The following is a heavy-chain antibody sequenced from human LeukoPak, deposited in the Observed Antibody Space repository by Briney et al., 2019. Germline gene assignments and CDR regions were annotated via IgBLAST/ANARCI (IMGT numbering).Heavy chain of an antibody. CDR3: ARHAGGHSFDY. D-gene: IGHD1-26*01. J-gene: IGHJ4*02. CDR1: GDSFSGYY. Sequence: SETLSLTCTVSGDSFSGYYWSWIRQPPEKGLEWIGRFYNIGSTNYNPSLKSRVTISEDTPKRQYSLKLTSMTAADTAVYYCARHAGGHSFDYWGQGTLVTVSS. CDR2: FYNIGST. V-gene: IGHV4-59*08.